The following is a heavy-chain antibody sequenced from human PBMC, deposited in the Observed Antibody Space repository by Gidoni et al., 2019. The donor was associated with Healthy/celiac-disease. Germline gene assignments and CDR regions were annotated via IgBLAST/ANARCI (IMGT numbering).Heavy chain of an antibody. CDR1: GFTFSSYD. CDR3: ARLRLDAFDI. V-gene: IGHV3-13*04. Sequence: EVQLVESGGGLVQPGGSLRHSCAASGFTFSSYDRHWVRQATGKGLEWVSAIGTAGDTYYPGSVKGRFTISRENAKNSLYLQMNSLRAGDTAVYYCARLRLDAFDIWGQGTMVTVSS. J-gene: IGHJ3*02. D-gene: IGHD3-16*01. CDR2: IGTAGDT.